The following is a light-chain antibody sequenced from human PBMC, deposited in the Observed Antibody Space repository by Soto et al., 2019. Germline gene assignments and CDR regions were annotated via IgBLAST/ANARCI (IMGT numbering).Light chain of an antibody. J-gene: IGKJ4*01. CDR1: QDITNY. CDR2: DAS. Sequence: DIQMTQSPSSLAASVGERVTITCRASQDITNYLNWYQQKPGTAPKLLIYDASTLETGVPSRFSGRGSGTDFTFTISSLQPEDVATYYCQHYDNLPPTFGGGTKVDIK. V-gene: IGKV1-33*01. CDR3: QHYDNLPPT.